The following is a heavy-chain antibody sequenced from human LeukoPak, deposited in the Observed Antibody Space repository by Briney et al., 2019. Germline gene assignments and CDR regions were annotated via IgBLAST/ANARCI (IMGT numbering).Heavy chain of an antibody. CDR3: AVHLPGDYLDP. CDR1: GYTFTIYD. V-gene: IGHV1-8*01. J-gene: IGHJ5*02. CDR2: MNPDSGNT. D-gene: IGHD4-17*01. Sequence: GASVKVSCKASGYTFTIYDINWVRQAAGQGLEWMGWMNPDSGNTDFAQKFQGRVTMTRNTSISTAYMELSSLTCEDTAVYYCAVHLPGDYLDPWGQGTLVTVSS.